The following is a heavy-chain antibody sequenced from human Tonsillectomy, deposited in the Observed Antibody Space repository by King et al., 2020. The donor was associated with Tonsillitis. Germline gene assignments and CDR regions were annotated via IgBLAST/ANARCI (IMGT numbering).Heavy chain of an antibody. CDR2: ISGSGGST. V-gene: IGHV3-23*04. Sequence: VQLVESGGGLVQPGGSLRLSCAASGFTFSSYAMSWVRQAPGKGLEWVSAISGSGGSTYYADSVKGRFTISRDNSKNTLYLQMNSLRAEDTAVYYCAKELPRHYDSSGYFAPDYFDYWGQGTLVTVSS. CDR1: GFTFSSYA. CDR3: AKELPRHYDSSGYFAPDYFDY. D-gene: IGHD3-22*01. J-gene: IGHJ4*02.